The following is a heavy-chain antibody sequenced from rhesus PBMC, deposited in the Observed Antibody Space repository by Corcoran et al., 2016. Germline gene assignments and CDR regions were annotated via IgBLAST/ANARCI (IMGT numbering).Heavy chain of an antibody. CDR3: AKDGVVVSATPGYFEF. Sequence: EVQLVETGGGLVQPGGSLKLSCAASGFTFSSYGMSWVRQAPGKGLEWVSPINSGGGRTYNAASVKGLFTISRDNAKNTLSLQMNSLRAEDTAVYYCAKDGVVVSATPGYFEFWGQGALVTVSS. CDR2: INSGGGRT. V-gene: IGHV3S5*01. D-gene: IGHD2-8*01. CDR1: GFTFSSYG. J-gene: IGHJ1*01.